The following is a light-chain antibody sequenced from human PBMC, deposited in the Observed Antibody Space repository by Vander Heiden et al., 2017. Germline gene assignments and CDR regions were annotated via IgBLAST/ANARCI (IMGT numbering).Light chain of an antibody. CDR1: QSISSY. CDR3: QQSYSTS. Sequence: DIQMSQSPSSLSASVGDRVTITCRASQSISSYLNWYQQKPGKAPKLLIYAASSLQSGVPSRLSGSGSGTDFTLTISSLQPEDFATYYCQQSYSTSFGQGTKLEIK. V-gene: IGKV1-39*01. CDR2: AAS. J-gene: IGKJ2*01.